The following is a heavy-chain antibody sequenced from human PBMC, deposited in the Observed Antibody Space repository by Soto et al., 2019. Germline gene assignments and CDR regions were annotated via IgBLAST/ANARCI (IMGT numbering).Heavy chain of an antibody. V-gene: IGHV4-59*01. J-gene: IGHJ4*02. D-gene: IGHD6-19*01. CDR3: ASVGYSSGHTFDY. CDR2: IYYSGST. Sequence: SETLSLTCTVSGGSISSYYWSWIRQPPGKGLEWIGYIYYSGSTNYNPSLKSRVTISVDTSKNQFSLKLSSVTAADTAVYYCASVGYSSGHTFDYWGQGTLVTVSS. CDR1: GGSISSYY.